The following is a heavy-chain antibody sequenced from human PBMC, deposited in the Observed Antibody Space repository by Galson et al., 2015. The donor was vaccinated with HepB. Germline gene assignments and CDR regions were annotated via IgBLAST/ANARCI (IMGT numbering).Heavy chain of an antibody. CDR1: GFTFSSDR. J-gene: IGHJ6*02. CDR3: AREAFGNNDYVWGSYPKIIKNDYGMDV. CDR2: ISSSSSTI. Sequence: SLRLSCAASGFTFSSDRMNWVRQAPGKGLEWVSYISSSSSTIYYADSVKGRFTISRDNAKNSLYLQMNSLRAEDTAVYYCAREAFGNNDYVWGSYPKIIKNDYGMDVWGQGTTVTVSS. V-gene: IGHV3-48*04. D-gene: IGHD3-16*02.